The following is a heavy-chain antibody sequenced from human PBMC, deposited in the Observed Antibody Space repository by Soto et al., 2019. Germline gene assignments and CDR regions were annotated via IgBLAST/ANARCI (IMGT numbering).Heavy chain of an antibody. V-gene: IGHV3-23*01. CDR3: AKCSPRYSSGLKAYYFDY. Sequence: GGSLRLSCAASGFTFSSYAMSWVRQAPGKGLEWVSTISGSGGSTYYADSVKGRFTISRDNSKNTLYLQVNSLGAEDTAVYYCAKCSPRYSSGLKAYYFDYWGQGTLVTVSS. D-gene: IGHD6-19*01. J-gene: IGHJ4*02. CDR1: GFTFSSYA. CDR2: ISGSGGST.